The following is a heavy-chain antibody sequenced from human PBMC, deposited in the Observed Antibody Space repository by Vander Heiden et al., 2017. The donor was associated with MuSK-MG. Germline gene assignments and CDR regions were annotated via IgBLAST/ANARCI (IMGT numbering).Heavy chain of an antibody. V-gene: IGHV1-8*01. D-gene: IGHD4-17*01. CDR1: GYTFSSYD. CDR2: MNPNSDNT. Sequence: QVQLVQSGAEVKKPGASVKVSCKASGYTFSSYDINWVRQATGQGLEWMGWMNPNSDNTGYAQKFQGRVTMTRNTSISTAYMELGSMRSEETAVYYCARAYVESTVTYDAFDIWGQVTMVTVSS. CDR3: ARAYVESTVTYDAFDI. J-gene: IGHJ3*02.